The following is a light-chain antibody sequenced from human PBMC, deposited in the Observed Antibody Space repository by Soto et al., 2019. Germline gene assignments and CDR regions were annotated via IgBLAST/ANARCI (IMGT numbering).Light chain of an antibody. CDR1: SSDIGSYDF. CDR3: TSYTTTNTGV. CDR2: EVS. Sequence: QSALTQPASVSGSPGQSITISCTGTSSDIGSYDFVSWYQHHPGKAPKLLIYEVSFRPSGVSGRFSGSKSGNTASLIISGLQAEDEADYYCTSYTTTNTGVFGGGTKLTVL. J-gene: IGLJ3*02. V-gene: IGLV2-14*01.